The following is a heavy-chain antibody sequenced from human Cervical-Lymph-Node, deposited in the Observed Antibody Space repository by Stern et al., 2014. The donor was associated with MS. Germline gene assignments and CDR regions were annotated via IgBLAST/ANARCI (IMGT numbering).Heavy chain of an antibody. CDR2: IHNSGTT. J-gene: IGHJ4*02. CDR3: SRDAEGYSLLFGY. V-gene: IGHV4-30-4*01. D-gene: IGHD5-24*01. Sequence: QLQLQESGPGLVKPSQTMSLTCAVSGGSISSTEYYWSWIRQSPGKGLEWIGYIHNSGTTYYNPSLKSRVTISVDTSKNQFSLNLRSVTAADTAVYYCSRDAEGYSLLFGYWGRGTLVTVSS. CDR1: GGSISSTEYY.